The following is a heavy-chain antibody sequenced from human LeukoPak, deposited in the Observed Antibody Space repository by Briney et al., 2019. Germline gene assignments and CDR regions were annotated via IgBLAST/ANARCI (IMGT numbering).Heavy chain of an antibody. J-gene: IGHJ1*01. CDR3: ARLFYGDYEGETDFQH. D-gene: IGHD4-17*01. CDR2: IYHSGST. Sequence: SETLSLTCTVSGYSISSGYYWGWIRQPPGKGLEWIGRIYHSGSTYYNPSLKSRVTISVDTSKNQFSLKLSSVTAADTAVYYCARLFYGDYEGETDFQHWGQGTLVTVSS. CDR1: GYSISSGYY. V-gene: IGHV4-38-2*02.